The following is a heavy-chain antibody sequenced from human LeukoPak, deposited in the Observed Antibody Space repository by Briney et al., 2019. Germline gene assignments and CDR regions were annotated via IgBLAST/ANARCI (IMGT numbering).Heavy chain of an antibody. CDR1: GFTFSSYA. CDR3: AKDWDSVDWFDP. Sequence: GGSLRLSCAASGFTFSSYAMSWVRQAPGKGLEWVSAISGSGGSTYYADSVKGRFTISRDSSKNTLYLQMNSLRAEDTAVYYCAKDWDSVDWFDPWGQGTLVTVSS. CDR2: ISGSGGST. D-gene: IGHD4-23*01. V-gene: IGHV3-23*01. J-gene: IGHJ5*02.